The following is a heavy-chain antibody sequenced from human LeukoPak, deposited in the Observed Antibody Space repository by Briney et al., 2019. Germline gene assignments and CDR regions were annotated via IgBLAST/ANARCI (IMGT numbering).Heavy chain of an antibody. V-gene: IGHV1-2*02. CDR1: GYTFTCYY. J-gene: IGHJ4*02. CDR3: ARLIVSSWYPYLDY. D-gene: IGHD6-13*01. CDR2: INPNSGGT. Sequence: GASVKVSCKASGYTFTCYYMHWVRQAPAQRLEWMGWINPNSGGTNYAQKFQGRVTMTRDTSISTAYMELSRLRSDDSAVYYCARLIVSSWYPYLDYWGQGTLVTVSS.